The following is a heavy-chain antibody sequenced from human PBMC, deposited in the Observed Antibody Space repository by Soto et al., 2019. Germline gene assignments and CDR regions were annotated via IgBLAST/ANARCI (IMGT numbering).Heavy chain of an antibody. CDR1: GFSLSSIGVG. V-gene: IGHV2-5*02. CDR3: AHTIVVVPTAHDAFDV. J-gene: IGHJ3*01. CDR2: LYWDDDK. Sequence: QITLKESGPTPVKPTQTLTLTCTFSGFSLSSIGVGVGWIRQPPGKALEWLGILYWDDDKHYSPSLKSRISIAKDASKDQVVLTMTNMDPVDTATYYCAHTIVVVPTAHDAFDVWGQGTMVTVSS. D-gene: IGHD2-2*01.